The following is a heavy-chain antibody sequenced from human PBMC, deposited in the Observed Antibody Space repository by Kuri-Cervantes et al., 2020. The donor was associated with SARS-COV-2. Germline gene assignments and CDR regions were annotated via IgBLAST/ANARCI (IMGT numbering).Heavy chain of an antibody. D-gene: IGHD2-15*01. CDR3: ARGEYCSGGTCYSYYYYYGLDV. CDR1: GFTFSSYE. Sequence: LSLTCAASGFTFSSYEMNWVRQAPGKGLEWVSYISSSGSTIYYADSVKGRFAISRDNSKNTLYLQMNSLRTEDTAVYYCARGEYCSGGTCYSYYYYYGLDVWGQGTTVTVSS. V-gene: IGHV3-48*03. J-gene: IGHJ6*02. CDR2: ISSSGSTI.